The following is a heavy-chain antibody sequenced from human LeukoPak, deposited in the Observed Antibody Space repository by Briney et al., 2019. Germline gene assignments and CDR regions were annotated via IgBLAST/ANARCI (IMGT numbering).Heavy chain of an antibody. V-gene: IGHV4-34*01. D-gene: IGHD4-17*01. CDR3: ARVPDHCGDYSFDY. Sequence: KPSETLSLTCAVYGGSFSGYYWSWIRQPPGKGLEWIGEINHSGSTNYNPSLKSRVTISVDTSKNQFSLKLSSVTAADTAVYYCARVPDHCGDYSFDYWGQGTLVTVSS. CDR2: INHSGST. J-gene: IGHJ4*02. CDR1: GGSFSGYY.